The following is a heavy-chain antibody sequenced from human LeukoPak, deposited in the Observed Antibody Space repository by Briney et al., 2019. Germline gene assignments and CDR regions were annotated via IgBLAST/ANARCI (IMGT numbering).Heavy chain of an antibody. CDR1: GYTFTSYA. V-gene: IGHV1-3*01. D-gene: IGHD2-2*01. Sequence: ASVKVSCKASGYTFTSYAMHWVRQAPGQRLEWMGWINAGNGNTKYSQKFQGRVTITRDTSASTAYMELSSLRSDDTAVYYCARLGYCSSTSCFYYFDYWGQGTLVTVSS. J-gene: IGHJ4*02. CDR3: ARLGYCSSTSCFYYFDY. CDR2: INAGNGNT.